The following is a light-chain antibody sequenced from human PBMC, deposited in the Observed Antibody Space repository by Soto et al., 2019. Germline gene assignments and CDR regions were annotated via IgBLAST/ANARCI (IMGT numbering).Light chain of an antibody. CDR2: WAS. V-gene: IGKV4-1*01. CDR3: QQYHSTPRT. CDR1: QSVLYSPTNKNY. Sequence: DIVMTQSPDSLAVSLGERATINCKSSQSVLYSPTNKNYLTWYQQKPGQPPKLLIYWASTRESGVPDRFSGSGSGTDFTLTISSLQAEDVAVYYCQQYHSTPRTFGQGTKLEIK. J-gene: IGKJ2*01.